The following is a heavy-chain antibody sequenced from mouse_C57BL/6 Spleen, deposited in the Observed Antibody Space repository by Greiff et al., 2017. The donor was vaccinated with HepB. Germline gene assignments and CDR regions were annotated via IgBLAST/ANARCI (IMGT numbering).Heavy chain of an antibody. CDR3: ARCNYVSYYAMDY. J-gene: IGHJ4*01. Sequence: VQLQQSGAELAKPGASVKLSCKASGYTFTSYWMHWVKQRPGQGLEWIGYINPSSGYTKYNQKFKDKATLTADKSSSTAYMQLSSLTYEDSAVYYCARCNYVSYYAMDYGGQGTSVTVSS. CDR1: GYTFTSYW. V-gene: IGHV1-7*01. CDR2: INPSSGYT. D-gene: IGHD2-1*01.